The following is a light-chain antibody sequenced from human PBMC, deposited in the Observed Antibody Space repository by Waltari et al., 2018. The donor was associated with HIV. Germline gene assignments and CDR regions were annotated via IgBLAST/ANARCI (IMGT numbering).Light chain of an antibody. J-gene: IGLJ3*02. CDR3: CSYAGSSTLDWV. V-gene: IGLV2-23*01. CDR1: SSDVGRYNL. CDR2: EGS. Sequence: QSALTQPASVSGSPGQSITISCTGTSSDVGRYNLVSWYQQHPGKAPKLMIYEGSKRPSGVSNRFSGSKSGNTASLTISGLQAEDEADYYCCSYAGSSTLDWVFGGGTKLTVL.